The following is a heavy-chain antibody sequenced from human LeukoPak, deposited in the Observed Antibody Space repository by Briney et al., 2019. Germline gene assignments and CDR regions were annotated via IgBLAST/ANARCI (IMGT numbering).Heavy chain of an antibody. J-gene: IGHJ4*02. CDR3: AKDNPARWYDSSGVFGPSEY. Sequence: PGGSLRLSCAASGFTFSSYSMNWVRQAPGKGLEWVSAISGSGGSTYYADSVKGRFTISRDNSKNTLYLQMNSLRAEDTAVYYCAKDNPARWYDSSGVFGPSEYWGQGTLVTVSS. V-gene: IGHV3-23*01. D-gene: IGHD3-22*01. CDR1: GFTFSSYS. CDR2: ISGSGGST.